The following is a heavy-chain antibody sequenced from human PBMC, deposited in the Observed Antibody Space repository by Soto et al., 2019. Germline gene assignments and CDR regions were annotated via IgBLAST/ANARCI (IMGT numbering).Heavy chain of an antibody. CDR3: AKDSRRPPQGCFDP. J-gene: IGHJ5*02. V-gene: IGHV3-23*01. CDR1: GFTFSSYA. CDR2: ISGSGDYT. Sequence: EVQLLESGGGLVQPGESLRLSCAASGFTFSSYAMTWVRQAPGKGLEWVSSISGSGDYTYFADSVKGRFSISRDNSKDPLYLQMSSLRVEDTAIYYFAKDSRRPPQGCFDPWGQGTPVTVAS.